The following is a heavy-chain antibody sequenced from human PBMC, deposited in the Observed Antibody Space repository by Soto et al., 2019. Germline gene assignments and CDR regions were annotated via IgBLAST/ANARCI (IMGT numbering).Heavy chain of an antibody. CDR3: ARGRGNPTPWFDP. CDR1: GGSISSGGYS. D-gene: IGHD3-10*01. Sequence: QLQLQESGSGLVKPSQTLSLTCAVSGGSISSGGYSWSWIRQPPGKGLEWIGYIYHSGSTYYNPSLKSRVTISVDRSKTQFSLKLGSVPAADTPVYYCARGRGNPTPWFDPWGQGTLVTVSS. V-gene: IGHV4-30-2*01. J-gene: IGHJ5*02. CDR2: IYHSGST.